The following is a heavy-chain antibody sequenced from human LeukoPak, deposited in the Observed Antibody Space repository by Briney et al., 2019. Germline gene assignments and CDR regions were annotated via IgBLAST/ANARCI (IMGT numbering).Heavy chain of an antibody. CDR1: GGSFSGYY. Sequence: SATPSLPCAVSGGSFSGYYWSWVRQPPGKGLEWVGEINHSGSTNYHPSLKSRVTISVDTSKNQFSLELSSVTAADTAVYYGARRITRIVVVRGYFDYWGQGTLVTVSS. V-gene: IGHV4-34*01. J-gene: IGHJ4*02. CDR3: ARRITRIVVVRGYFDY. CDR2: INHSGST. D-gene: IGHD3-22*01.